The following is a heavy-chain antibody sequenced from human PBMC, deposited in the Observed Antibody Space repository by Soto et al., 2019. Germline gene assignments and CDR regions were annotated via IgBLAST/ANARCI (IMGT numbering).Heavy chain of an antibody. D-gene: IGHD6-19*01. CDR1: GFTLSSHA. Sequence: QVQLVESGGGVVQPGRSLRLSCAVSGFTLSSHAMHWVRQAPGKGREWVALILSDGSNKYYADSVKGRFTTSRDNSNNTMYLQMNGLSLEDTAVDYGAGDDEAGSDCDLGYWGQGALVTVSS. V-gene: IGHV3-30-3*01. CDR3: AGDDEAGSDCDLGY. J-gene: IGHJ4*02. CDR2: ILSDGSNK.